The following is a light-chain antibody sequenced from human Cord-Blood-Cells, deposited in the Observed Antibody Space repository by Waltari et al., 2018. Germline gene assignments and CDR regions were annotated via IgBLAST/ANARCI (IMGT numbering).Light chain of an antibody. Sequence: DIQMTQSPSSLSASVGDRVTIPCRASQGISSYLNWYQQKPGKAPKLLIYAASSLQSGVPSRFSGSGSGTDFTLTISSLQTEDFATYYCQQSYSTPWTFGQGTKVEIK. CDR1: QGISSY. J-gene: IGKJ1*01. V-gene: IGKV1-39*01. CDR2: AAS. CDR3: QQSYSTPWT.